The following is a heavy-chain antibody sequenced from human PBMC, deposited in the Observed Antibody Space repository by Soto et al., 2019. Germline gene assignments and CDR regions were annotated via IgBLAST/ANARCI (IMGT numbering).Heavy chain of an antibody. D-gene: IGHD1-26*01. CDR3: ATAPTRPPGREWELPPY. V-gene: IGHV3-23*01. CDR2: ISNSGDST. J-gene: IGHJ4*02. Sequence: HPGGPLRRSCPASGFPLRNYAMSWARQAPGKGLEWVSTISNSGDSTYYADSVKGRFTISRDNSKNTLFLQMNSLRAEDTAVYYCATAPTRPPGREWELPPYWGQGTLVTVSS. CDR1: GFPLRNYA.